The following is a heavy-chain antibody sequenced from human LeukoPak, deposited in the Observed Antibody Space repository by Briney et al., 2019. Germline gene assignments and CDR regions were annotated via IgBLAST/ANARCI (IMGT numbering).Heavy chain of an antibody. Sequence: GGSLRLSCAASGFTFMTYAMHWVRQAPGKGLEWVALISHDGTKKDYADSVKDRFTISRDDSRNTLLLQMNSLRPDDTAVYYCARVGSGYDLGYFDFWGQGALVTVSS. J-gene: IGHJ4*02. CDR2: ISHDGTKK. V-gene: IGHV3-30-3*01. CDR3: ARVGSGYDLGYFDF. CDR1: GFTFMTYA. D-gene: IGHD5-12*01.